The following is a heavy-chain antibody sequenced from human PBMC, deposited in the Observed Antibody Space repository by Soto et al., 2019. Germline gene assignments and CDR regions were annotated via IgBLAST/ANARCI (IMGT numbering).Heavy chain of an antibody. CDR2: VQHSGST. J-gene: IGHJ4*02. CDR3: ARTDSLVRWAAWY. CDR1: GDSVSSGSYY. V-gene: IGHV4-61*01. D-gene: IGHD3-10*02. Sequence: QVQLQESGPGLVKPSETLSLTCTVSGDSVSSGSYYWSWIRQPPGKGLEWIANVQHSGSTDYNPSLKSRATISVDRSKNQFSLRLSSVTAADTAVYYCARTDSLVRWAAWYWGQGTLVTVSS.